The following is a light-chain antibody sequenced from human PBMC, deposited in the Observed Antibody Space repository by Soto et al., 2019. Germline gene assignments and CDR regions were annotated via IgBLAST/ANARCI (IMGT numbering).Light chain of an antibody. CDR1: SSDIGTYNR. J-gene: IGLJ1*01. CDR2: EVS. CDR3: SSYTTRSSFYV. Sequence: QSVLTQPPSVSGSPGQSVTISCTGTSSDIGTYNRVSWYQQTPGTAPKLIIFEVSLRPSGVPDRFSGSKSGNTASLTISGLQAEVEADYYCSSYTTRSSFYVFGAGTKLTVL. V-gene: IGLV2-18*02.